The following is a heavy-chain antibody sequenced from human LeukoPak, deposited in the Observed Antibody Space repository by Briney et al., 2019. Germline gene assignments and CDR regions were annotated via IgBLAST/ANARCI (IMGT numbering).Heavy chain of an antibody. CDR3: ARRGAVAGTADY. V-gene: IGHV3-21*01. Sequence: GGSLRLSCAASGFTFSSYTMNLVRQAPGKGLEWVSSITKSSINKYYADSVKGRFTISRDNAKNSLYLQMNSLRGEDTALYFCARRGAVAGTADYWGQGTLVTVSS. CDR1: GFTFSSYT. J-gene: IGHJ4*02. CDR2: ITKSSINK. D-gene: IGHD6-19*01.